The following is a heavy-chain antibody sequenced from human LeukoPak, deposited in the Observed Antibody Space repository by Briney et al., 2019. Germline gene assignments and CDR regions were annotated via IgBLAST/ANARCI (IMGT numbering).Heavy chain of an antibody. Sequence: PGRSLRLSCAASGFTFSNSWMSWVRQAPGKGLEGVANIKPDGGEKSYVDSVKGRFTISRDNTKNSLYLQLNSLRAEDTAVYYCARGYSGFGYWGQGTLLTVSS. D-gene: IGHD5-12*01. CDR1: GFTFSNSW. CDR2: IKPDGGEK. V-gene: IGHV3-7*04. J-gene: IGHJ4*02. CDR3: ARGYSGFGY.